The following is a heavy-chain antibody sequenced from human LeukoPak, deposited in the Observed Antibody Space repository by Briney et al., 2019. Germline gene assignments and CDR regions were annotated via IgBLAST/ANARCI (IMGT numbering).Heavy chain of an antibody. Sequence: SETLSLTCTVSGGSISSYYWSWIRQPPGNGQEPFRYIYYSGSTNYDPSLKSRVSISVDTSKNQFSLKLSSVTAADTAVYYCARQHGDYRPPYYYYMDVWGKGTTVTVSS. CDR2: IYYSGST. V-gene: IGHV4-59*08. J-gene: IGHJ6*03. CDR1: GGSISSYY. D-gene: IGHD4-17*01. CDR3: ARQHGDYRPPYYYYMDV.